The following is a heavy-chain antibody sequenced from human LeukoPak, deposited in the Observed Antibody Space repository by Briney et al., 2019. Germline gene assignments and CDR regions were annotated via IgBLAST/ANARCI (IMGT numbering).Heavy chain of an antibody. CDR3: ARGRPSTNRNNINWFDP. CDR2: INPNSGGT. CDR1: GYTFTGYY. Sequence: ASVKVSCKASGYTFTGYYMHWVRQAPGQGLEWMGPINPNSGGTNYAQKFQGRVTMTRDTSISTAYMELSRLRSDDTAVYYCARGRPSTNRNNINWFDPWGQGTLVTVSS. V-gene: IGHV1-2*06. D-gene: IGHD2/OR15-2a*01. J-gene: IGHJ5*02.